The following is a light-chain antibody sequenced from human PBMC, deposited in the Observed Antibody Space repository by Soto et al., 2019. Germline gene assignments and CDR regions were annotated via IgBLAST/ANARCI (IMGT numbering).Light chain of an antibody. Sequence: SPLTQPGSVCDSRGQSITLACTGTISDVGGSNFVSWYQQHPGKPPKLIIYDVANRPSGVSNRFSGSKSGSTASLIISRLQTEDEADYYCVSYTSSTTSVFGTGTKVTVL. CDR1: ISDVGGSNF. CDR2: DVA. J-gene: IGLJ1*01. CDR3: VSYTSSTTSV. V-gene: IGLV2-14*03.